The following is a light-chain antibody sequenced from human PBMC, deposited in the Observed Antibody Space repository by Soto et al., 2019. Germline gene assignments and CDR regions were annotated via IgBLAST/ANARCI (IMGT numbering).Light chain of an antibody. CDR1: QSVSTN. J-gene: IGKJ4*01. Sequence: EILMTQSPASLSVSPGENATLSCRASQSVSTNLVWYQQKLGQSPRLLIYDASTRPTGIPARFGGMGSGTQFTLTITSLQSEDSAFYYCQQYHKWPPLTFGGGTKVEI. CDR3: QQYHKWPPLT. V-gene: IGKV3-15*01. CDR2: DAS.